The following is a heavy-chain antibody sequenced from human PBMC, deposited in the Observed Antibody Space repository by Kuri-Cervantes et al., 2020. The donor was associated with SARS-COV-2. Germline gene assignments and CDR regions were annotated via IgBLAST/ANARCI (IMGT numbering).Heavy chain of an antibody. CDR2: ISSSSYI. CDR1: GFTFSSYA. CDR3: ARGSGVAGTGAFDI. D-gene: IGHD6-19*01. V-gene: IGHV3-21*01. Sequence: GESLKISCAASGFTFSSYAMSWVRQAPGKGLEWVSAISSSSYIYYADSVKGRFTISRDNAKNSLYLQMNSLRAEDTAVYYCARGSGVAGTGAFDIWGQGTMVTVSS. J-gene: IGHJ3*02.